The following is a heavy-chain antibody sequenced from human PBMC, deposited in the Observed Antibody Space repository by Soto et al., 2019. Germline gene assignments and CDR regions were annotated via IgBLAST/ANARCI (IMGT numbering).Heavy chain of an antibody. Sequence: GGSLRLSCAASGFTFSSYSMNWVRQAPGKGLEWVSSISSSSSYIYYADSVKGRFTISRDNAKNSLYLQMNSLRAEDTAVYYCARDQFRISRNYYYYGMDVWGQGTTVTGAS. CDR2: ISSSSSYI. V-gene: IGHV3-21*01. CDR1: GFTFSSYS. J-gene: IGHJ6*02. CDR3: ARDQFRISRNYYYYGMDV.